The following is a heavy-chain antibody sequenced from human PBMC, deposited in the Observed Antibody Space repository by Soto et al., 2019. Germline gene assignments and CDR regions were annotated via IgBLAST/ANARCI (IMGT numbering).Heavy chain of an antibody. CDR1: GFTFSSYG. CDR3: AKEWELRPDY. Sequence: QVQLVESGGGVVQPGRSLRLSCAASGFTFSSYGMHWVRQAPGKGLEWVAVISYDGSNKYYADSVKGRFTISRDNSKNTRYLQMNSLRAEDTAVYYCAKEWELRPDYWGQGTLVTVSS. D-gene: IGHD1-26*01. V-gene: IGHV3-30*18. CDR2: ISYDGSNK. J-gene: IGHJ4*02.